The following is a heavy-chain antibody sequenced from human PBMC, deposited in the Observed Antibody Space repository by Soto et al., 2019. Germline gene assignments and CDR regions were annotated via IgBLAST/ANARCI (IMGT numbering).Heavy chain of an antibody. CDR1: GGSMSSGNYY. CDR3: ATMGTPATGLYFFDY. Sequence: TLPLTCTGSGGSMSSGNYYWSWIRQPPGKGLEWIGFISYSGSTYYSTSLKSRVTISVDTSKSQFSLNLSFVTAADTAVYYCATMGTPATGLYFFDYWGQGSLVTVSS. J-gene: IGHJ4*02. CDR2: ISYSGST. D-gene: IGHD2-15*01. V-gene: IGHV4-30-4*01.